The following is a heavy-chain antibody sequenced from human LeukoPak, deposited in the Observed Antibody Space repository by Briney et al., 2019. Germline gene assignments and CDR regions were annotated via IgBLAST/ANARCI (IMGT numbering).Heavy chain of an antibody. V-gene: IGHV1-69*04. CDR2: IIPILDVA. Sequence: SVKVSCKASGGSFNTYVITWVRQAPGQGLEWMGRIIPILDVANFAQKFQGRVTITADKSTNTAHMELSGLRSEDTAVYYCATAVTWIQLWFDYWGQGTLVTVSS. J-gene: IGHJ5*01. D-gene: IGHD5-18*01. CDR1: GGSFNTYV. CDR3: ATAVTWIQLWFDY.